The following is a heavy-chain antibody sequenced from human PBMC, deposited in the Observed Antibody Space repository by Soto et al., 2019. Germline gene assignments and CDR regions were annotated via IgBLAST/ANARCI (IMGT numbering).Heavy chain of an antibody. Sequence: EVQLVESGGGLVQPGGSLRLSCAASGFTVSSNYMSWVRQAPGKGLEWVSVIYSGGSTYYADSVKGRFTISRDNSKNTPYLQMNSLRAEDTAVYYCARDDSFYGMDVWGQGTTVTVSS. CDR3: ARDDSFYGMDV. D-gene: IGHD5-18*01. J-gene: IGHJ6*02. CDR1: GFTVSSNY. CDR2: IYSGGST. V-gene: IGHV3-66*01.